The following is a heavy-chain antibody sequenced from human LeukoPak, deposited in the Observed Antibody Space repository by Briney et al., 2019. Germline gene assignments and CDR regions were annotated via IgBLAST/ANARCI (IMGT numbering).Heavy chain of an antibody. CDR2: ITSSGTT. Sequence: PGGSLRLSCAASGFTFSSYGMGWVRQAPGKGLEWVSSITSSGTTNYADSVKDRFIISRDNSKDTLFLQMNGLRVEDTAVYYCANTGSYSLYWGQGTLVTVSS. CDR3: ANTGSYSLY. D-gene: IGHD1-1*01. CDR1: GFTFSSYG. J-gene: IGHJ4*02. V-gene: IGHV3-23*01.